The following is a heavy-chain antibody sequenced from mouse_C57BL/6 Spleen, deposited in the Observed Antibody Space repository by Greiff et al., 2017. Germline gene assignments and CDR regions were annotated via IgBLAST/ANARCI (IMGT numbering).Heavy chain of an antibody. J-gene: IGHJ3*01. D-gene: IGHD2-4*01. CDR2: IHPNSGST. Sequence: QVQLQQPGAELVKPGASVKLSCKASGYTFTSYWMHWVKQRPGQGLEWIGMIHPNSGSTNYNEKFKSKATLTVDKSSSTAYMQLSSLTSEDSAVYYCAREADWVYDYSAWFAYWGQGTLVTVSA. CDR1: GYTFTSYW. V-gene: IGHV1-64*01. CDR3: AREADWVYDYSAWFAY.